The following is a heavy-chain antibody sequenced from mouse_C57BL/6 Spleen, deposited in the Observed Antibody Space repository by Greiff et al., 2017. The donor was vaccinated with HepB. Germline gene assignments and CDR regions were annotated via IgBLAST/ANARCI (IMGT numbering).Heavy chain of an antibody. CDR2: INPNNGGT. Sequence: EVQLQQSGPELVKPGASVKISCKASGYTFTDYYMNWVKQSHGKSLEWIGDINPNNGGTSYNQKFKGKATLTVDKSSSTAYMELRSLTSEDSAVYYCARWHAYWGQGTLVTVSA. CDR3: ARWHAY. J-gene: IGHJ3*01. CDR1: GYTFTDYY. V-gene: IGHV1-26*01.